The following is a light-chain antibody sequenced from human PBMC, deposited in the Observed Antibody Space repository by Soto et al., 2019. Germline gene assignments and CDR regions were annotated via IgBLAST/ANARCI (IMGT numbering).Light chain of an antibody. CDR2: GAS. Sequence: DIQMTQSPSSLSASVGDRVTITCRASHSISNYLNWYQQKLGKAPKLLIYGASSLQSGVPSRFSGSGSGTDFTLIISSLQPEDSSTYYCQESNRVPFTFGGRTKLEIK. CDR3: QESNRVPFT. V-gene: IGKV1-39*01. CDR1: HSISNY. J-gene: IGKJ4*01.